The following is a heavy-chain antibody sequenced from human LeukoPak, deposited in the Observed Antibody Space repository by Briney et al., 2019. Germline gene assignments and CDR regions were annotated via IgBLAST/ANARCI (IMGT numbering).Heavy chain of an antibody. Sequence: ASVKVSCKASGYTFTSYGISWVRQAPGQGLEWMGWISAYNGNTNYAQKLQGRVTMTTDTSTSTAYMELRSLRSDDTAVYYCARLSSSSWYRPYYYYYMDVWGKGTTVTVSS. D-gene: IGHD6-13*01. V-gene: IGHV1-18*01. CDR2: ISAYNGNT. J-gene: IGHJ6*03. CDR3: ARLSSSSWYRPYYYYYMDV. CDR1: GYTFTSYG.